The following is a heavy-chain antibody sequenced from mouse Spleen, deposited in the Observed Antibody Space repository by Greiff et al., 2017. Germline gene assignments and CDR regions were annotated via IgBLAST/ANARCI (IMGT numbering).Heavy chain of an antibody. J-gene: IGHJ2*01. Sequence: VQLQQPGAELVRPGASVKLSCKASGYTFTSYWINWVKQRPGQGLEWIGNIYPSDSYTNYNQKFKDKATLTVDKSSSTAYMQLSSPTSEDSAVYYCTRSHYWGQGTTLTVSS. V-gene: IGHV1-69*02. CDR2: IYPSDSYT. CDR1: GYTFTSYW. CDR3: TRSHY.